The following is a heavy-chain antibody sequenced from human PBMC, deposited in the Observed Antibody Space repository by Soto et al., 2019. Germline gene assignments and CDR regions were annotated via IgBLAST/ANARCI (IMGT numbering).Heavy chain of an antibody. J-gene: IGHJ4*02. V-gene: IGHV4-39*01. D-gene: IGHD6-19*01. Sequence: SETLSLTCTVSGGSISSSSYYWGWIRQPPGKGLEWIGSIYYSGSTYYNPSLKSRVTISVDTSKNQFSLKLSSVTAADTAVYYCARHPYSSGWYLFKDNDYWGQGTLVTVSS. CDR2: IYYSGST. CDR3: ARHPYSSGWYLFKDNDY. CDR1: GGSISSSSYY.